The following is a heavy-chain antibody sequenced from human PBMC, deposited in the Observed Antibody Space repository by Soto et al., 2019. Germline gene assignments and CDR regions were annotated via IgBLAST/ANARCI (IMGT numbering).Heavy chain of an antibody. CDR2: TGST. CDR3: AVFKGGAGGNGY. V-gene: IGHV4-61*01. J-gene: IGHJ4*02. Sequence: SETLSLTCTVSGGSVTSVSYHWTWIRQPPGKGLEWIGQTGSTNYNPSLKSRITISVDTSKNQFSLSLSSVTAADTAVYYCAVFKGGAGGNGYWGQGTQVTVSS. D-gene: IGHD2-8*02. CDR1: GGSVTSVSYH.